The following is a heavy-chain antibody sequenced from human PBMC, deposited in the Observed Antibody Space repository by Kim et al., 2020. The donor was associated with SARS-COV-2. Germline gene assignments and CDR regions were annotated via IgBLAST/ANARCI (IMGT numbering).Heavy chain of an antibody. V-gene: IGHV4-59*08. D-gene: IGHD2-2*03. Sequence: SETLSLTCTVSGGSIRSYYWSWIRQPPGKGLEWIGYIYDTGDAYYNPSLKSRVTISIDTSKIQFSLKMTSVTAADTAVYYCARHGYCSGTSCHYYYYYVMDVWGQGTTVTVSS. CDR1: GGSIRSYY. CDR2: IYDTGDA. J-gene: IGHJ6*02. CDR3: ARHGYCSGTSCHYYYYYVMDV.